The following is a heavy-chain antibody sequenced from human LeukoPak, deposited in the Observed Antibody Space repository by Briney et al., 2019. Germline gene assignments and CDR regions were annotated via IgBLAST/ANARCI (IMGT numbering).Heavy chain of an antibody. CDR1: GFIVPSCA. Sequence: GGSLRLSCAACGFIVPSCAMSWLRQAPGKGLEWVSTVSNSGYNTWYADSVKGRFTISRDISQNTLHLQMSSLRAEDTALYYYARYDGSYFIYYIDHWGQGALVTVSS. J-gene: IGHJ4*02. CDR2: VSNSGYNT. CDR3: ARYDGSYFIYYIDH. D-gene: IGHD1-26*01. V-gene: IGHV3-23*01.